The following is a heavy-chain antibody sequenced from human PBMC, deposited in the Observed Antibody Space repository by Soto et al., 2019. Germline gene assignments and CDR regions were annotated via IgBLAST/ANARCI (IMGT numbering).Heavy chain of an antibody. CDR1: GFTFSSYG. V-gene: IGHV3-30*18. J-gene: IGHJ6*02. D-gene: IGHD2-15*01. CDR3: AKDLKFYSYYYYGMDV. CDR2: ISYDGSNK. Sequence: QVQLVESGGGVVQPGMSLRLSCAASGFTFSSYGMHWVRQAPGKGLEWVAVISYDGSNKYYADSVKGRFTISRDNSKNTLYLQMNSLRGEDTAVYYCAKDLKFYSYYYYGMDVWGQGTTVTASS.